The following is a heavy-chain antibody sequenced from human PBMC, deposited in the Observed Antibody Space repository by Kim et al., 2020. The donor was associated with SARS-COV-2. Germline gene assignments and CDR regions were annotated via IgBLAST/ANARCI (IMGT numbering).Heavy chain of an antibody. CDR3: ARHGGFGDVLWFDP. V-gene: IGHV4-39*01. Sequence: PATKDRVTISVDTSKNQFSLQLSSVTAADTAVYYCARHGGFGDVLWFDPWGQGTLVTVSS. J-gene: IGHJ5*02. D-gene: IGHD3-10*01.